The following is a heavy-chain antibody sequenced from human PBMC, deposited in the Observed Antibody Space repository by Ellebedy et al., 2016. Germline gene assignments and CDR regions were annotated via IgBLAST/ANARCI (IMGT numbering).Heavy chain of an antibody. CDR3: AREIIYSYGLAVQH. V-gene: IGHV3-30*03. Sequence: GGSLRLSCAASGFTFSSYGMHWVRQAPGKGLEWVAVISYDGSNKYYADSVKGRFTIPRDNSKNTLYLQMNSLRAEDTAVYYCAREIIYSYGLAVQHWGQGTLVTVSS. CDR1: GFTFSSYG. D-gene: IGHD5-18*01. CDR2: ISYDGSNK. J-gene: IGHJ1*01.